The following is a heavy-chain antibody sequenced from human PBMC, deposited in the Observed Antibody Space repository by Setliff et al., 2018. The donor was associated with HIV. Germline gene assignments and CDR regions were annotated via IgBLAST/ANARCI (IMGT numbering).Heavy chain of an antibody. Sequence: SETLSLTCAVYGGSFSGYYWSWIRQPPGKGLEWIGEINHSGSTNYEPSLKSRVTISVDMSKNQVSLKVTSVTAADTAVYYCARRAAATTNFDYWGQGTLVTVSS. CDR1: GGSFSGYY. CDR2: INHSGST. J-gene: IGHJ4*02. V-gene: IGHV4-34*01. CDR3: ARRAAATTNFDY. D-gene: IGHD1-26*01.